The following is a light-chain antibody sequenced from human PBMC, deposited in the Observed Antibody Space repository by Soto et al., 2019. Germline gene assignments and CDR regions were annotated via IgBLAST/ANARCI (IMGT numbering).Light chain of an antibody. Sequence: VFTQTPRTRAVSTGEKAILSCRASQSVSSTSLAWYQQKPGQAPSLLIFGASSRATGIPDRFSGSGSGTDFTLTISRLEPEDFAVYYCQQYGSSGTFGQGTKVDIK. CDR2: GAS. V-gene: IGKV3-20*01. CDR3: QQYGSSGT. J-gene: IGKJ1*01. CDR1: QSVSSTS.